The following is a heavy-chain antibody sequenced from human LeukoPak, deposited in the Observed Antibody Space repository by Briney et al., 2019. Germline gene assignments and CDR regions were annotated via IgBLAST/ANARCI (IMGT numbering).Heavy chain of an antibody. CDR2: IYYSGST. V-gene: IGHV4-39*06. CDR1: GGSISSSSYY. J-gene: IGHJ5*02. Sequence: SETLSLTCTVSGGSISSSSYYWGWIRQPPRKGLEWIGSIYYSGSTYYNPSLKSRVTISVDTSKNQFTLKLSSVTAADTAVYYCAREDRRKNWFDPWGQGTLVTVSS. CDR3: AREDRRKNWFDP.